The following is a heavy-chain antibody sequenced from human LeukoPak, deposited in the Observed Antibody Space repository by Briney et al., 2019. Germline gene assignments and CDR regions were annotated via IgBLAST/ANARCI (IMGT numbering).Heavy chain of an antibody. D-gene: IGHD3-22*01. J-gene: IGHJ4*02. V-gene: IGHV4-59*01. Sequence: PSETLSLTCTVSGGSISSYYWSWIRQPPGKGLEWIGYIYYSGSTNYNPSLKSRVTISVDTSKNQFSLKLSSVTAADTAVYYCARDPTTSPSYDSSGYYDYWGQGTLVTVSS. CDR2: IYYSGST. CDR1: GGSISSYY. CDR3: ARDPTTSPSYDSSGYYDY.